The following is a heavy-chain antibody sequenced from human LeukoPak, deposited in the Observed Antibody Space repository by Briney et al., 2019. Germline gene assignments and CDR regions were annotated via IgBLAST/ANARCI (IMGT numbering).Heavy chain of an antibody. V-gene: IGHV3-30-3*01. CDR1: RFTFSSYA. J-gene: IGHJ4*02. CDR2: ILYDGSNK. CDR3: ARGEFNGLDY. D-gene: IGHD2-8*01. Sequence: GGSLRLSCAASRFTFSSYAMHWVRQAPGKGVEWGAVILYDGSNKYYADSVKGGFTISRDNSKNTLYLQMNSLRPEDTAVYYCARGEFNGLDYWGQGTLVTVSS.